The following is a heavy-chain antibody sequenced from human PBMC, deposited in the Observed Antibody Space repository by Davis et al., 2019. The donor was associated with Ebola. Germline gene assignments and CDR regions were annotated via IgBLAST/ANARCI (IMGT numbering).Heavy chain of an antibody. D-gene: IGHD3-3*01. J-gene: IGHJ4*02. Sequence: GESLKISCAASGFTFSSYSMNWVRQAPGKGLEWVAVISYDGSNKYYADSVKGRFTISRDNSKNTLYLQMNSLRAEDTAVYYCARVISRFWSGYPLDYWGQGTLVTVSS. CDR3: ARVISRFWSGYPLDY. V-gene: IGHV3-30*03. CDR1: GFTFSSYS. CDR2: ISYDGSNK.